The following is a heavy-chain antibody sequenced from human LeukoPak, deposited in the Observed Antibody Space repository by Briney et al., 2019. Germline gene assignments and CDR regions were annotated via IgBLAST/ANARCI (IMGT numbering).Heavy chain of an antibody. CDR1: GFTVSSTY. Sequence: GGSLRLSCAASGFTVSSTYMSWVRQAPGKGLEWVSIFYSGGTTYYADSVKGRFIISRDNSKNMLYLQMNSLRAEDTAVYYCARDGGRHSGGMDVWGQGTTVTVSS. J-gene: IGHJ6*02. D-gene: IGHD2-15*01. V-gene: IGHV3-66*01. CDR3: ARDGGRHSGGMDV. CDR2: FYSGGTT.